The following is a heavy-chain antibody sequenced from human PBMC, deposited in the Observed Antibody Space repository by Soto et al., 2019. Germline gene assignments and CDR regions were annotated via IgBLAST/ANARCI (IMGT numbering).Heavy chain of an antibody. V-gene: IGHV3-48*02. CDR2: ISNGSTTM. CDR3: ARGHGGMDL. Sequence: EVQLVESGGGLVQPGGSLRLSCAASGFTFSSFTMNWVRQAPGKGLEWVSYISNGSTTMDYAGSVKGRFTISRDNAKNSLFLQKISLRDEDTALYYCARGHGGMDLWGQGTTVTVSS. CDR1: GFTFSSFT. J-gene: IGHJ6*02.